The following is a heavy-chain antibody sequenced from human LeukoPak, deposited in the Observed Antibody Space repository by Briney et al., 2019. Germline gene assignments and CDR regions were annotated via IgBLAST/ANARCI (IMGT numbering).Heavy chain of an antibody. V-gene: IGHV3-23*01. D-gene: IGHD3-10*01. CDR1: GFTFSTYA. CDR3: ATYGSGTNYRKGFDY. J-gene: IGHJ4*02. CDR2: LSSSGATT. Sequence: GGSLRLSCAASGFTFSTYAMSWVRQAPGKGPEWVSGLSSSGATTYYADSVKGRFTISRDNSKNMLYLQMNSLRAEDTAVYYCATYGSGTNYRKGFDYWGQGTLVTVSS.